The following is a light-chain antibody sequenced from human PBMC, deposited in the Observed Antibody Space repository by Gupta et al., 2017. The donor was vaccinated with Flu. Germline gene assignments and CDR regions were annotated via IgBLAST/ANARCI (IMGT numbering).Light chain of an antibody. J-gene: IGLJ1*01. CDR3: AAWDDSLSGYV. CDR2: RNN. Sequence: HSVLTQPPSASATPGQRVTISCSGSSSNIGSNYVYWYQQLPGTAPKLLIYRNNQRPSGVPDRFSGSKSGTSASLAISGLRSEDEADYYCAAWDDSLSGYVFGTGTKVTVL. CDR1: SSNIGSNY. V-gene: IGLV1-47*01.